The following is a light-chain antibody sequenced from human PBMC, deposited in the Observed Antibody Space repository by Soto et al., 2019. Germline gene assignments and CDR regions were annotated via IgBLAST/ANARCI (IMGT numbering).Light chain of an antibody. CDR1: SSGIGSYYN. J-gene: IGLJ1*01. V-gene: IGLV2-14*03. CDR3: ISYTDRQSYH. CDR2: AVS. Sequence: QSALAHPASVAGSPVQSISISCSGSSSGIGSYYNVALYQQFPGKSPRLIIYAVSDRPSGVSDRFSGSKSGISASLTISGLQTEDEADYYCISYTDRQSYHFGTGTKV.